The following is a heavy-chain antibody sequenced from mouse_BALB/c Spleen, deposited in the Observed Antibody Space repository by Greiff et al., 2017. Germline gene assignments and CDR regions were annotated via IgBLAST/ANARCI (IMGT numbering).Heavy chain of an antibody. J-gene: IGHJ3*01. Sequence: QVQLQQPGAELVKPGASVKLSCKASGYTFTSYWMHWVKQRPGQGLEWIGEIDPSDSYTNYNQKFKGKATLTVDKSSSTAYMQLSSLTSEDSAVYYCAREDGYPLAYWGQGTLVTVSA. CDR3: AREDGYPLAY. V-gene: IGHV1-69*02. D-gene: IGHD1-2*01. CDR1: GYTFTSYW. CDR2: IDPSDSYT.